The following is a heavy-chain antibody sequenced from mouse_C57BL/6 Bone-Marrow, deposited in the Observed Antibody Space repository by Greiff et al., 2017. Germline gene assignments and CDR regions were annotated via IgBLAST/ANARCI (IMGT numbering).Heavy chain of an antibody. CDR2: IDPSDSYT. CDR3: ASQIYYYGSSPSYYAMDY. CDR1: GYTFTSYW. J-gene: IGHJ4*01. V-gene: IGHV1-69*01. D-gene: IGHD1-1*01. Sequence: VQLQQPGAELVMPGASVKLSCKASGYTFTSYWMHWVKQRPGQGLEWIGEIDPSDSYTNSNQKFKGKSTLTVDKSSSTAYMQLSSLTSEDSAVYYCASQIYYYGSSPSYYAMDYWGQGTSVTVSS.